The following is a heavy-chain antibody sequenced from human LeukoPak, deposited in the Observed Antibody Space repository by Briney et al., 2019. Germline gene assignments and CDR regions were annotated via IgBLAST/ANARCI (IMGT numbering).Heavy chain of an antibody. D-gene: IGHD2-2*01. J-gene: IGHJ6*03. CDR1: GYTFTDYY. Sequence: ASVKVSCKASGYTFTDYYIHWVRQAPGQGLEGMGWINPNSNGKNYAQRFQGRVTMTRDTSINTAYMELSRLRSDDTAVYYCARSYCSSTSCSDYMDVWGKGTTVTISS. CDR3: ARSYCSSTSCSDYMDV. CDR2: INPNSNGK. V-gene: IGHV1-2*02.